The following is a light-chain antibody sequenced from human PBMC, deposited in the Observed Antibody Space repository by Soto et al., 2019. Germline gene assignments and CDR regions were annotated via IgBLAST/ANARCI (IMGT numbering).Light chain of an antibody. J-gene: IGKJ3*01. CDR2: GAS. Sequence: EIVLTHSAGTLSLSPGERATLSCRASQSVSSSYLAWYQQKPGQAPRLLIYGASSRATGIPDRFSGSGSGTDFTLTISRLEPEDFAVYYCQQYGSSPLTFGPGT. CDR1: QSVSSSY. V-gene: IGKV3-20*01. CDR3: QQYGSSPLT.